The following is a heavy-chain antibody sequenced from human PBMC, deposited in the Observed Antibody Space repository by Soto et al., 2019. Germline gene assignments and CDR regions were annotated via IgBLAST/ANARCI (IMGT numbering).Heavy chain of an antibody. D-gene: IGHD4-17*01. CDR1: GGSISSGDYY. V-gene: IGHV4-30-4*01. Sequence: QVQLQESGPGLVKPSQTLSLTCTVSGGSISSGDYYWSWIRQTPGKGLEWIGNIYYSGSTYYNPSLKSRVTISVDTSKTQFSLKLSSVTAADTAVYYCAREGYGDLNWFDPWGQGTLVTVSS. CDR2: IYYSGST. J-gene: IGHJ5*02. CDR3: AREGYGDLNWFDP.